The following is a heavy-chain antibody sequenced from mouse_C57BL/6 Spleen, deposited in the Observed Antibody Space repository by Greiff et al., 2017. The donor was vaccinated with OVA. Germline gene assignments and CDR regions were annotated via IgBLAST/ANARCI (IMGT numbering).Heavy chain of an antibody. CDR1: GYSFTGYY. D-gene: IGHD1-1*01. V-gene: IGHV1-42*01. CDR3: AKDGSNAMDY. Sequence: EVKLMESGPVLVKPGASVKISCKASGYSFTGYYMNWVKQSPEKSLEWIGEINPSTGGTRYNQKFKAKATLTVDKSSSTAYLQLTSLTSADSAVYSRAKDGSNAMDYWGQGTSVTVSS. CDR2: INPSTGGT. J-gene: IGHJ4*01.